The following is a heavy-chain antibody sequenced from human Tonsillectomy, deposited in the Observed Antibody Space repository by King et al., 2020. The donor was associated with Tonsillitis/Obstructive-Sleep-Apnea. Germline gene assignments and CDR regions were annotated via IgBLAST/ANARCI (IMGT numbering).Heavy chain of an antibody. CDR1: GFSLSSSGVG. D-gene: IGHD2-2*01. J-gene: IGHJ4*02. CDR3: AHSNDMYTSLSSLALLYFDS. Sequence: TLKESGPTLVKPTQTLTLTCTFSGFSLSSSGVGVGWIRQPPGKALEWLALVYWDDDKRYSPSLKSRLTITKDSSKNQVVLTMTNMDPVDTATYYCAHSNDMYTSLSSLALLYFDSWGQGTLVTVSS. CDR2: VYWDDDK. V-gene: IGHV2-5*02.